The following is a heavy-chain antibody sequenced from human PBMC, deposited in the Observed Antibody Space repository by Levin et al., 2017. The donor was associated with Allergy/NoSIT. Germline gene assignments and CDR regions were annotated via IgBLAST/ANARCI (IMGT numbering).Heavy chain of an antibody. Sequence: GGSLRLSCAASGFTFSSYSMNWVRQAPGKRLECISYISSSSSPIYYADSVKGRFTISRDNAKNSLYLQMNSLRDEDTAVYYCARRPAGGTYFDYWGQGTLVTVSS. CDR1: GFTFSSYS. D-gene: IGHD3-16*01. V-gene: IGHV3-48*02. CDR2: ISSSSSPI. J-gene: IGHJ4*02. CDR3: ARRPAGGTYFDY.